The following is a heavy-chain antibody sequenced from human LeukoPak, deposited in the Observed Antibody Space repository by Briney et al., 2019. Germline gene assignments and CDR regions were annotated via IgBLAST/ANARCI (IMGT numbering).Heavy chain of an antibody. CDR3: AKEKYFYTYGGPSFDS. CDR1: GFIFSNYA. D-gene: IGHD4-23*01. CDR2: FSGSGDST. Sequence: GGSLRLSCAASGFIFSNYAMSWVRQAPGKGLEWVSAFSGSGDSTYYADSVKGRFTVSRDNSKNTVYLQVNSLRAEDTALYYCAKEKYFYTYGGPSFDSWGQGTLVTVSS. J-gene: IGHJ4*02. V-gene: IGHV3-23*01.